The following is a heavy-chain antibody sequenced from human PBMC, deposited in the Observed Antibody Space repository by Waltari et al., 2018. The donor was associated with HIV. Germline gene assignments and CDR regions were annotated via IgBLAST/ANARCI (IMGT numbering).Heavy chain of an antibody. CDR3: ARYRHYDILTGSYFDY. D-gene: IGHD3-9*01. V-gene: IGHV3-7*01. CDR2: IKQEGSEK. J-gene: IGHJ4*02. CDR1: GFTLRSYW. Sequence: EVQLVESGGGLVQPGGSLRLSCAASGFTLRSYWMSWVRQAPGKGVECVANIKQEGSEKYYVDTVKGQVTISIDNAKNSLYLQMNSLRAEDTAVYYCARYRHYDILTGSYFDYWGQGTLVTVSS.